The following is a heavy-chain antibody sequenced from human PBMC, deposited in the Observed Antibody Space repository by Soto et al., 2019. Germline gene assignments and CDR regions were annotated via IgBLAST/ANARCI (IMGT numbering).Heavy chain of an antibody. V-gene: IGHV3-48*03. CDR3: ASHAYCSSTSCYSYGMDV. CDR2: ISSRGVTI. CDR1: GFTFSSYE. D-gene: IGHD2-2*01. J-gene: IGHJ6*02. Sequence: LRLSCAASGFTFSSYEMNWVRQAPGKGLEWVSYISSRGVTIYYADSVKGRFTISRDNAKNSLYLQMNSLRAEDTAVYYCASHAYCSSTSCYSYGMDVRGQGTTVTVSS.